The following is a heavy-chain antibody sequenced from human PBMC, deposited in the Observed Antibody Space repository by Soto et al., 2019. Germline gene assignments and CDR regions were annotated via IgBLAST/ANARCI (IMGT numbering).Heavy chain of an antibody. CDR3: ASGRVTTFDY. CDR1: GGSISSYY. D-gene: IGHD4-4*01. V-gene: IGHV4-59*01. Sequence: SETLSLTCTVSGGSISSYYWSWIRQPPGKGLEWIGYIYYSGSTNYNPSLKSRVTISVDTSKNQFSLKLSSVTAADTAVYYCASGRVTTFDYWGQGTLVTVSS. CDR2: IYYSGST. J-gene: IGHJ4*02.